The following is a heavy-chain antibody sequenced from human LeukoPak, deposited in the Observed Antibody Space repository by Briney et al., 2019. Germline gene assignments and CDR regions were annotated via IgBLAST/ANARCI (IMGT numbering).Heavy chain of an antibody. J-gene: IGHJ4*02. CDR3: ARALEYSSSSGY. Sequence: ASVKVPCKASGYTFTGYYMHWVRQAPGQGLEWMGWINPNSGGTNYAQKFQGRVTMTRDTSISTAYMELSRLRSDDTAVYYCARALEYSSSSGYWGQGTLVTVSS. CDR2: INPNSGGT. D-gene: IGHD6-6*01. CDR1: GYTFTGYY. V-gene: IGHV1-2*02.